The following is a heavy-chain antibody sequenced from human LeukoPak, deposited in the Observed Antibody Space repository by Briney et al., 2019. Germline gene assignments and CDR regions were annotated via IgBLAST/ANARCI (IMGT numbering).Heavy chain of an antibody. V-gene: IGHV3-7*01. J-gene: IGHJ4*02. Sequence: PGGSLRLSCAASGFSFSTDWVGWVRQAPGKGLEWVANIKHDGSERHYVDSVKGRFTISRDNAKNSLYLQMNSLRVEDTALYYRVRSQYSSSSWGQGTLVAVSS. D-gene: IGHD6-13*01. CDR3: VRSQYSSSS. CDR2: IKHDGSER. CDR1: GFSFSTDW.